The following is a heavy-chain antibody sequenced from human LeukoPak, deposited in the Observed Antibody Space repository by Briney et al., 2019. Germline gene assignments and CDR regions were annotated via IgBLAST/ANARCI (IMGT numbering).Heavy chain of an antibody. CDR3: ARAAGTSIVTPFFDY. CDR1: GFTFSSYW. J-gene: IGHJ4*02. D-gene: IGHD6-19*01. Sequence: GGSLRLSCAASGFTFSSYWMHWVRQAPGKGLVWVSRINSDGSSTSYADSVKGRFTISRDNAKNTLYLQMNSLRAEDTAVCYCARAAGTSIVTPFFDYWGQGTLVTVSS. CDR2: INSDGSST. V-gene: IGHV3-74*01.